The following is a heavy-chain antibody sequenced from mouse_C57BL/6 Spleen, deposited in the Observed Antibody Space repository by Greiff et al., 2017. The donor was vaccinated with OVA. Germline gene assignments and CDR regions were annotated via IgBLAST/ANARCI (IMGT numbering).Heavy chain of an antibody. CDR1: GYSITSGYY. V-gene: IGHV3-6*01. CDR3: ARDGGSTSV. CDR2: ISYDGSN. D-gene: IGHD1-1*01. Sequence: EVKLMESGPGLVKPSQSLSLTCSVTGYSITSGYYWNWIRQFPGNKLEWMGYISYDGSNNYNPSLKNRISITRDTSKNQFFLKLNSVTTEDTATYYCARDGGSTSVWGTGTTVTVSS. J-gene: IGHJ1*03.